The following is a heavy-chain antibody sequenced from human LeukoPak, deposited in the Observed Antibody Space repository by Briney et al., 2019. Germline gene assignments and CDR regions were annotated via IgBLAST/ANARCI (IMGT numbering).Heavy chain of an antibody. V-gene: IGHV4-34*01. J-gene: IGHJ4*02. CDR3: ARGLRYSSGWYGY. CDR2: INHSGST. D-gene: IGHD6-19*01. CDR1: RGSFSGYY. Sequence: PSETLSLTCAGYRGSFSGYYWSWIRQPPGKGLEWIGEINHSGSTNYNPSLKSRVTISVDTSKNQFSLKLSSVTAADTAVYYRARGLRYSSGWYGYWGQGTLVTVSS.